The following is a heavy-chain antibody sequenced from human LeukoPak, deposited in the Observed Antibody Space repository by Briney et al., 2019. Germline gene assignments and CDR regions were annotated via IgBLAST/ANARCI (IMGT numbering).Heavy chain of an antibody. J-gene: IGHJ4*02. CDR2: IERDGTYT. D-gene: IGHD2-15*01. CDR1: GFTFSDHD. Sequence: GGSLILSCAASGFTFSDHDMTWVRQAPGRGLQWVSSIERDGTYTFYADSVKRRFTISRDNSKNTLYLQMNSLRGEDTAVYYCAKGGISTSGLDYWGQGILVTVSS. CDR3: AKGGISTSGLDY. V-gene: IGHV3-23*01.